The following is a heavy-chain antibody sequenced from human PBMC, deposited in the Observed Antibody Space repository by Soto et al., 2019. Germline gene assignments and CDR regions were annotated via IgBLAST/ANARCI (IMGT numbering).Heavy chain of an antibody. CDR3: AREYGSGFDPHENWFDP. CDR2: IYYSGST. D-gene: IGHD3-10*01. J-gene: IGHJ5*02. Sequence: SETLSLTCTVSGGSISSYYWSWIRQPPGKGLEWIGYIYYSGSTNYNPSPKSRVTISVDTSKNQFSLKLSSVTAADTAVYYCAREYGSGFDPHENWFDPWGQGTLVTVSS. V-gene: IGHV4-59*01. CDR1: GGSISSYY.